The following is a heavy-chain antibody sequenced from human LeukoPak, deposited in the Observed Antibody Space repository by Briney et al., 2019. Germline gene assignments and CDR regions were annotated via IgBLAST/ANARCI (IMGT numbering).Heavy chain of an antibody. CDR3: ARVTYGSGTYGAFDY. CDR1: GFTVSGNY. V-gene: IGHV3-66*01. D-gene: IGHD3-10*01. CDR2: IYNGGST. Sequence: PGGSLRLSCAASGFTVSGNYMSWVRQAPGKGLEWVSVIYNGGSTYYADSVRGRFTISRDNSKNTLYLQMNSLRAEDTAVYYCARVTYGSGTYGAFDYWGQGTLVTVSS. J-gene: IGHJ4*02.